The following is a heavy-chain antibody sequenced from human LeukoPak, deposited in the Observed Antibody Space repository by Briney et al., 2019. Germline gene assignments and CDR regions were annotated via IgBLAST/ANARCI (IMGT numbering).Heavy chain of an antibody. Sequence: SETLSLTCTVSGGSISSGSYYWSWIRQPAGKGLEWIGRIYTSGSTNYNPSLKSRVTISVDTSKNQFSLKLSSVTAADTAVYYCARDSLYYGGMVRPIWGQGTMVTVSS. D-gene: IGHD4-23*01. CDR3: ARDSLYYGGMVRPI. J-gene: IGHJ3*02. V-gene: IGHV4-61*02. CDR2: IYTSGST. CDR1: GGSISSGSYY.